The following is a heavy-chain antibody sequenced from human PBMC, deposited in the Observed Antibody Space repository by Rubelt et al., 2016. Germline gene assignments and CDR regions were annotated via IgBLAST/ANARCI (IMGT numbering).Heavy chain of an antibody. V-gene: IGHV1-2*06. D-gene: IGHD1-1*01. Sequence: GLEWMGRINPNSGGTNYAQKFQGRVTMTRDTSISTAYMELSRLRSDDTAVYFCARSMSPSNDRTFDSWGQGTLVTVSS. CDR2: INPNSGGT. J-gene: IGHJ5*01. CDR3: ARSMSPSNDRTFDS.